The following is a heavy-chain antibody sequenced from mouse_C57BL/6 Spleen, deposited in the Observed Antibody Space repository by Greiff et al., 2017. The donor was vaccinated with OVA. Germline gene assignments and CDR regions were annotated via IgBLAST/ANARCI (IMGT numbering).Heavy chain of an antibody. V-gene: IGHV2-6-1*01. CDR2: IWSDGST. D-gene: IGHD2-5*01. Sequence: VHLVESGPGLVAPSQSLSITCTVSGFSLTSYGVHWVRQPPGKGLEWLVVIWSDGSTTYNSALKSRLSISKDNSKSQVFLKMNSLQTDDTAMYYCARHESYSNYQAWFAYWGQGTLVTVSA. J-gene: IGHJ3*01. CDR1: GFSLTSYG. CDR3: ARHESYSNYQAWFAY.